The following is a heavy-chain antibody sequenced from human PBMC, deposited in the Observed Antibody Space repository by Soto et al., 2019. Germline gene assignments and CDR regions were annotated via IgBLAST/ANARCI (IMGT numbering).Heavy chain of an antibody. CDR3: TTDSYTTMKVVRFDY. D-gene: IGHD3-22*01. Sequence: VGSLRLSCAASGYTFSDYYMSWIRQAPGKGLEWISYIDTSGTKIYYADSVKGRFTITRDNAKNSLYLQMNSLKTEDTAVYYCTTDSYTTMKVVRFDYWGDGTLVTVSS. CDR1: GYTFSDYY. V-gene: IGHV3-11*01. CDR2: IDTSGTKI. J-gene: IGHJ4*01.